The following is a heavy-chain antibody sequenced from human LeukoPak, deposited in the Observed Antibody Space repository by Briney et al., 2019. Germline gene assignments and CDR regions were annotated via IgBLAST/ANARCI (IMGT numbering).Heavy chain of an antibody. CDR1: GFTFSSYW. CDR2: INSDGSST. D-gene: IGHD2-8*01. CDR3: ARDIVLMVYANSWFDP. V-gene: IGHV3-74*01. Sequence: PGRSLRLSCAASGFTFSSYWMHWVRQAPGKGLVWVSRINSDGSSTSYADSVKGRFTISRDNAKNTLYLQMNSLRAEDTAVYYCARDIVLMVYANSWFDPWGQGTLVTVSS. J-gene: IGHJ5*02.